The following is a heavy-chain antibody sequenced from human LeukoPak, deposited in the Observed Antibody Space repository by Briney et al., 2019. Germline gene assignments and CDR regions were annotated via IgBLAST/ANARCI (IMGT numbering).Heavy chain of an antibody. CDR2: ICGST. D-gene: IGHD2-15*01. CDR1: GVTFSSYA. J-gene: IGHJ4*02. Sequence: GGTLRLFCAASGVTFSSYAMSWVRQAPGKGLEWVSAICGSTYYADCVKGRFTISRDDSKSTLYLQMNSLRAEDTAVYYCAKVPSHCSGGSCYFDYWGQGTLVTVSS. V-gene: IGHV3-23*01. CDR3: AKVPSHCSGGSCYFDY.